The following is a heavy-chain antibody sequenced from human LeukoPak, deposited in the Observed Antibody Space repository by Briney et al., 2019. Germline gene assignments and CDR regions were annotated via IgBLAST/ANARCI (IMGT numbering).Heavy chain of an antibody. J-gene: IGHJ4*02. D-gene: IGHD4-17*01. V-gene: IGHV3-21*01. Sequence: SGGSLRLSCAASGFTLSHYSMNWVRQAPGKGLEWVSSISGTGVYIYYADSVKGRFTISRDNAKNSLYLQMNSLRAEDTAMYYCATLKDSVTTFDNWGQGTLVTVSS. CDR2: ISGTGVYI. CDR3: ATLKDSVTTFDN. CDR1: GFTLSHYS.